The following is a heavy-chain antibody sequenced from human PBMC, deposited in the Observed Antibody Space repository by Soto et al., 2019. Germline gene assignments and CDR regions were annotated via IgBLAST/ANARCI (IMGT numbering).Heavy chain of an antibody. J-gene: IGHJ6*02. D-gene: IGHD4-17*01. V-gene: IGHV1-69*12. Sequence: QAQLVQSGAEVKKPGSSVKVSCKASGGTFSSYAISWVRQAPGQGLEWMGGIIPIFGTANYAQKFQGRVTITADESTSTAYMELSSLRSEDTAVYYCAIDYGDENYYYYYGMDVWGQGTTVTVSS. CDR1: GGTFSSYA. CDR3: AIDYGDENYYYYYGMDV. CDR2: IIPIFGTA.